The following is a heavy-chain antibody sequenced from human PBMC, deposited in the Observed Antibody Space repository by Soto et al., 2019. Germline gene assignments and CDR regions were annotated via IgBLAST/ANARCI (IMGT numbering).Heavy chain of an antibody. Sequence: VAVIWYDGSNKYYADSVKGRFTISRDNSKNTLYLQMNSLRAEDTAVYYCARGTYGSGSYSWFDPWGQGTLVTVSS. CDR3: ARGTYGSGSYSWFDP. V-gene: IGHV3-33*01. D-gene: IGHD3-10*01. CDR2: IWYDGSNK. J-gene: IGHJ5*02.